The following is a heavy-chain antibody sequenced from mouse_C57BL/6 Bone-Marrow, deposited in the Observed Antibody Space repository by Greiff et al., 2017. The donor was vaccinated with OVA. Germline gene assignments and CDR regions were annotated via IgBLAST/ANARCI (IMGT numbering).Heavy chain of an antibody. Sequence: DVQLQESGPVLVKPGASVKMSCKASGYTFTDYYMNWVKQSHGKSLEWIGVINPYNGGTSYNQKFKGKATLTVDKSSSTAYMELNSLTSEDSAVYYCARGPFTTVVATDYWGQGTTLTVSS. CDR3: ARGPFTTVVATDY. J-gene: IGHJ2*01. D-gene: IGHD1-1*01. CDR2: INPYNGGT. CDR1: GYTFTDYY. V-gene: IGHV1-19*01.